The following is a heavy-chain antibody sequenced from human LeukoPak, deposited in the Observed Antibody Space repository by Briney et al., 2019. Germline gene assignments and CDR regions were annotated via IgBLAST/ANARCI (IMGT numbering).Heavy chain of an antibody. J-gene: IGHJ4*02. D-gene: IGHD4-23*01. CDR1: GFTFSSYA. CDR2: IWYDGSNK. CDR3: ARDSFYGGNSREFDY. V-gene: IGHV3-33*08. Sequence: GGSLRLSCAASGFTFSSYAMHWVRQAPGKGLEWVAVIWYDGSNKYYADSVKGRFTISRDNSKNTLYLQMNSLRAEDTAVYYCARDSFYGGNSREFDYWGQGTLVTVSS.